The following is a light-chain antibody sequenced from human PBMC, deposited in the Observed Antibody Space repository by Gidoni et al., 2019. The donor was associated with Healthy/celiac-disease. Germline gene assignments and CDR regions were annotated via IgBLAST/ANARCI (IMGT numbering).Light chain of an antibody. Sequence: SYELTQPPSVSVSPGQTASITCSGDKLGDKYACWYQQKPGQSPVLVIYQDSKRPSGIPVRFSGSNSGNTATLTISGTQAMDEADYYCQAWDSSTPFGGGTKLTVL. J-gene: IGLJ2*01. CDR2: QDS. V-gene: IGLV3-1*01. CDR1: KLGDKY. CDR3: QAWDSSTP.